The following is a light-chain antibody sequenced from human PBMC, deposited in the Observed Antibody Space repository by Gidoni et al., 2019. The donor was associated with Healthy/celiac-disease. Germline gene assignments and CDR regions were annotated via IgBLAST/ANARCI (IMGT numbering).Light chain of an antibody. CDR1: SSDVGGYNS. Sequence: QSALTHPASVSGSPGQSNTISCTGTSSDVGGYNSVSWYKQHPGKAPKLMIYDVSNRPSGVSNRFSGSKSGNTASLTISGLKAEDEADYYCSSYTSSSTYVFGTGTKVTVL. V-gene: IGLV2-14*03. CDR2: DVS. CDR3: SSYTSSSTYV. J-gene: IGLJ1*01.